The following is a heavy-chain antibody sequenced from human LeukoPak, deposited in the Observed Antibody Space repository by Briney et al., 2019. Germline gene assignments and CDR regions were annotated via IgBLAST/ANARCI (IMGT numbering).Heavy chain of an antibody. CDR3: ARESTRYCSGGSCYSSSPLDY. Sequence: PGGSLRLSCAASGFTFRSYWMSWVRQAPGKGLEWVANIKQDGSEKYYVDSVKGRFTISRDNAKNSVYLQMISLRVEDTAVYYCARESTRYCSGGSCYSSSPLDYWGQGTLVTVSS. V-gene: IGHV3-7*01. D-gene: IGHD2-15*01. CDR1: GFTFRSYW. J-gene: IGHJ4*02. CDR2: IKQDGSEK.